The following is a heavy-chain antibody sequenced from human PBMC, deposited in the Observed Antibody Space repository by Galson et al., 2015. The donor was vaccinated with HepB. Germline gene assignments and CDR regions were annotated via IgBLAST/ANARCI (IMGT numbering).Heavy chain of an antibody. D-gene: IGHD3-22*01. CDR1: GGTFSSYA. V-gene: IGHV1-69*13. J-gene: IGHJ4*02. Sequence: SVKVSCKASGGTFSSYAISWVRQAPGQGLEWMGGIIAIFGTANYAQKFQGRVTITADDSTSTAYLELSSLRSEDTAVYYCAYLMGYSGRDFDYWGQGTLVTVSS. CDR3: AYLMGYSGRDFDY. CDR2: IIAIFGTA.